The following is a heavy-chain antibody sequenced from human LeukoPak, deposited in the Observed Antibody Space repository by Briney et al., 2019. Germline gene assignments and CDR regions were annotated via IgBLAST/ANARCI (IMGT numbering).Heavy chain of an antibody. J-gene: IGHJ2*01. Sequence: ASVKVSCKASGYTFTSYDINWVRQAIGQGLEWMGWMNPNSGNTGYAQKFQGRVTMTRNTSISTAYMELSSLRSEDTAVYYCARVYYGRSYDYWYFDLWGRGTLVTVSS. V-gene: IGHV1-8*01. D-gene: IGHD3-10*01. CDR1: GYTFTSYD. CDR2: MNPNSGNT. CDR3: ARVYYGRSYDYWYFDL.